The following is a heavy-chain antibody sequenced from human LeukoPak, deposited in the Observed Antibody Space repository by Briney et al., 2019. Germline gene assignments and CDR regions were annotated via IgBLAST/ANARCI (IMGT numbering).Heavy chain of an antibody. D-gene: IGHD6-13*01. CDR3: ARDLIAAAGIWDY. Sequence: SETLSLTCTASGGSISSYYWNWIRQPPGKGLEWIGYISYSGSTKYNPSLKSRVTISVDTSKNQFSLRLSSVTAADTAVYYCARDLIAAAGIWDYWGQGTLVTVSS. CDR2: ISYSGST. J-gene: IGHJ4*02. V-gene: IGHV4-59*01. CDR1: GGSISSYY.